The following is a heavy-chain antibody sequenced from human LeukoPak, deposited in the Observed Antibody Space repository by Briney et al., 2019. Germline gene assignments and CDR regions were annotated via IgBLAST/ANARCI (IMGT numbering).Heavy chain of an antibody. J-gene: IGHJ4*02. CDR2: IYHSGST. D-gene: IGHD1-26*01. CDR1: GYSISSGYY. CDR3: ARIKWELGAFDY. Sequence: SETLSLTCTVSGYSISSGYYWGWIRQPPGKGLEWIGSIYHSGSTYYNSSLKSRVTISVDTSKNQFSLKLSSVTAADTAVYYCARIKWELGAFDYWGQGTLVSVSS. V-gene: IGHV4-38-2*02.